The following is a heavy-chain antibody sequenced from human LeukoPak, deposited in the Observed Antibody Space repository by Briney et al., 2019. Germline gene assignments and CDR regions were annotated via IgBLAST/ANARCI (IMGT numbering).Heavy chain of an antibody. D-gene: IGHD3-3*01. CDR3: ARHQGVVDL. J-gene: IGHJ2*01. V-gene: IGHV4-34*01. Sequence: SPSETLSLTCAVYGGSFSGFYWSWIRRPPGKGLEWIGEINHSGSTNYNPSLKSRVTISVDTSKNQFSLKLSSVTAADTAVYYCARHQGVVDLWGRGSLVIVSS. CDR2: INHSGST. CDR1: GGSFSGFY.